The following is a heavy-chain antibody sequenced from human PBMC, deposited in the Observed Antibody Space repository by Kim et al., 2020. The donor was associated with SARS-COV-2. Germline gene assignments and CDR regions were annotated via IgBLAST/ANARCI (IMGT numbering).Heavy chain of an antibody. CDR3: ARGEAEAAGGREFDI. CDR2: ISYDGSNK. D-gene: IGHD6-13*01. CDR1: GFTFSSYV. Sequence: GGSLRLSCVASGFTFSSYVMHWVRQAPGKGLEWVAIISYDGSNKYYADSVKGRFIISRDNSKNTLKLQMNSLRIEDTAVYYCARGEAEAAGGREFDIWGQGTMVTDAS. J-gene: IGHJ3*02. V-gene: IGHV3-30*04.